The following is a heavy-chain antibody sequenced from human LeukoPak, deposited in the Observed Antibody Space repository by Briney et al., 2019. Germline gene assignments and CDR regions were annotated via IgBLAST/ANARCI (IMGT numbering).Heavy chain of an antibody. CDR3: ARDPMVNGFDY. D-gene: IGHD2-8*01. Sequence: SETLSLTCTVSGYSISSGYYWGWIRPPPGKGLEWIGSVYHSGSTYYNPSLKRRVTISVDMSKNQFSLKVSSMTAADTAVYYCARDPMVNGFDYWGQGTLVTVSS. J-gene: IGHJ4*02. V-gene: IGHV4-38-2*02. CDR1: GYSISSGYY. CDR2: VYHSGST.